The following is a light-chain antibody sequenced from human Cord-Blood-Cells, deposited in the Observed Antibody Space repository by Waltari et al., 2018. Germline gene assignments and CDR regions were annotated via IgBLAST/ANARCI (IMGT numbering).Light chain of an antibody. CDR2: DAS. CDR3: QQYNSYSR. J-gene: IGKJ3*01. Sequence: TRITRSPPPRSASLENRAPITCRASQSISSWLAWYQQKPGKAPKLLIYDASSLESGVPSRFSGSGSGTEFTLTISSLQPDDFATYYCQQYNSYSRFGPGTKVDIK. V-gene: IGKV1-5*01. CDR1: QSISSW.